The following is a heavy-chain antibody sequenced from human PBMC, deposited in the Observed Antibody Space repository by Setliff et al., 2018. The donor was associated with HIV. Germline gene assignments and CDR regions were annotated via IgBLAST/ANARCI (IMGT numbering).Heavy chain of an antibody. CDR3: AKTLVVVASPLDF. D-gene: IGHD2-15*01. CDR2: ISYDGSNK. CDR1: GFTFSYYA. V-gene: IGHV3-30*07. J-gene: IGHJ4*02. Sequence: PGGSLRLSCAASGFTFSYYAMHWVRQAPGKGLEWVALISYDGSNKYYADSLKGRVTISRDNAKNSLYLQMSGLTAEDTAIYYCAKTLVVVASPLDFWGQGTLVTVSS.